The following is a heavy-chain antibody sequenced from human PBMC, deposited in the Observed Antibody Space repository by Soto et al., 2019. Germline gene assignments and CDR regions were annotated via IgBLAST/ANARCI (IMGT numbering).Heavy chain of an antibody. J-gene: IGHJ4*02. V-gene: IGHV4-4*02. CDR1: GGSFTSNNW. CDR3: ASRDPGTSVDY. Sequence: SETLSLTGAVSGGSFTSNNWWTWIRQPPGQGLEWIGEIYRTGSTNYNPSLKSRVTISLDKSENQFSLKVTSLTAADTAVYYCASRDPGTSVDYWGQGTLVTVSS. D-gene: IGHD1-7*01. CDR2: IYRTGST.